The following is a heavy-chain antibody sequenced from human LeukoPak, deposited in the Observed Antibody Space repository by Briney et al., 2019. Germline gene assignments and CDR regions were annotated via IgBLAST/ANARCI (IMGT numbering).Heavy chain of an antibody. CDR1: GGSISSGNYY. CDR2: INTSGST. V-gene: IGHV4-61*02. Sequence: PSETLSLTCTVSGGSISSGNYYWSWIRQPAGKGLEWIGRINTSGSTNYNPSLKSRVTISVDTSKNQFSLKLSSVTAADTAAYYCARSPDIAVGGTLLRGQGTLVTVSS. J-gene: IGHJ4*02. D-gene: IGHD6-19*01. CDR3: ARSPDIAVGGTLL.